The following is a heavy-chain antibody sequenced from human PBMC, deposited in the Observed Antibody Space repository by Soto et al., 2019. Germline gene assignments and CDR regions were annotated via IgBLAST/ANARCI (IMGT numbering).Heavy chain of an antibody. D-gene: IGHD5-12*01. V-gene: IGHV1-18*04. CDR1: GYTFTSYG. CDR3: ARNVRDGYKSLYYFDY. CDR2: ISAYNGNT. Sequence: WASVKVSCKASGYTFTSYGISWVRQAPGQGLEWMGWISAYNGNTNYAQKLQGRVAMTTDTSTSTAYMELRSLRSDDTAVYYCARNVRDGYKSLYYFDYWGQGTLVPVSS. J-gene: IGHJ4*02.